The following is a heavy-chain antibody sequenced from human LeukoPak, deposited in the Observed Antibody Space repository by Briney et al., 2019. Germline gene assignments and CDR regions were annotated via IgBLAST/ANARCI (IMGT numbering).Heavy chain of an antibody. D-gene: IGHD6-19*01. CDR2: ISGSGGST. CDR3: AKASAGYSSGWGFDY. Sequence: QAGGSLRLSCAASGFTFSSYAMSWVRQAPGKGLEWVSAISGSGGSTYYADSVKGRFTISRDNSKSTLYLQMNSLRAEDTAVYYCAKASAGYSSGWGFDYWGQGTLVTVSS. CDR1: GFTFSSYA. V-gene: IGHV3-23*01. J-gene: IGHJ4*02.